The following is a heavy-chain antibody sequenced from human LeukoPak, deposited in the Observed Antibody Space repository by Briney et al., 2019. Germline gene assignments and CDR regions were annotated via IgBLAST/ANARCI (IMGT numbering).Heavy chain of an antibody. V-gene: IGHV3-21*01. Sequence: GGSLRLSCAASGFTFSSYSMNWVRQAPGKGLEWVSSISSGSSFIYYADSVKGRFTISRDNAKSSLYLQMNSLRAEDTAVYYCARDSGSPQDAFDIWGQGTMVTVSS. CDR3: ARDSGSPQDAFDI. CDR2: ISSGSSFI. CDR1: GFTFSSYS. J-gene: IGHJ3*02. D-gene: IGHD6-13*01.